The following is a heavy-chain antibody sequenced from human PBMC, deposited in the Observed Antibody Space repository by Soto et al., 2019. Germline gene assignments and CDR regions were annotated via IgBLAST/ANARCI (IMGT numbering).Heavy chain of an antibody. CDR2: IIPIFGTA. CDR1: GGTFSSYA. Sequence: SVKVSCKASGGTFSSYAISWVRQAPGQGLEWMGGIIPIFGTANYAQKFQGRVTITADKSTSTAYMELSSLRSEDTAMYYCAGDWGPYWFDPWGQGILVTVSS. V-gene: IGHV1-69*06. CDR3: AGDWGPYWFDP. J-gene: IGHJ5*02. D-gene: IGHD7-27*01.